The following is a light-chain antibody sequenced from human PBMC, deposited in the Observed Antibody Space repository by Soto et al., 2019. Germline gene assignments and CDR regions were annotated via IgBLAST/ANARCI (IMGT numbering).Light chain of an antibody. V-gene: IGKV3-15*01. J-gene: IGKJ1*01. Sequence: MTQSPVTLSVSPGEVATLSCRASQTISSNLAWYQQRPGQAPRLLIYGASTRATDIPARFSGSGSGTEFTLTISSLQSEDFAVYYCQQYNYWPPWTFGQGTKVEIK. CDR3: QQYNYWPPWT. CDR1: QTISSN. CDR2: GAS.